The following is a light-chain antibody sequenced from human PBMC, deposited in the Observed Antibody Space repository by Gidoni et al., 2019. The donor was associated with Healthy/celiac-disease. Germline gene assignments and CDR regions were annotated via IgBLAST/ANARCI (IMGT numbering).Light chain of an antibody. V-gene: IGKV1-39*01. CDR3: QQSYSTPRFT. CDR1: QSISSY. Sequence: DIQMTQSPSSLSASVGDRVTITCRASQSISSYLNWYQQKPGKAPKLLIYAASSLQSGVPSRFSGSGSGTDFTLNISSLQPEDFATYYCQQSYSTPRFTFGPGTKVDIK. J-gene: IGKJ3*01. CDR2: AAS.